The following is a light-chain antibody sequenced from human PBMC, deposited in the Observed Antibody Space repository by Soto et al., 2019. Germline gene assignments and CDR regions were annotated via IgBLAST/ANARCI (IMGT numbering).Light chain of an antibody. Sequence: ETVMTQSPATLSVSPGERVTLSCRASQSVSSNLAWSQQKPGQAPRLLVYGASTRATGIPARFSGSGSGTEFTLTISSLQSEDFAVYYCQQSDNWPKTFGQGTKVEIK. CDR3: QQSDNWPKT. J-gene: IGKJ1*01. CDR2: GAS. V-gene: IGKV3-15*01. CDR1: QSVSSN.